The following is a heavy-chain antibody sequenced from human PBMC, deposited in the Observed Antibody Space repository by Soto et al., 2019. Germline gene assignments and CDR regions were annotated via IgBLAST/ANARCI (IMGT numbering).Heavy chain of an antibody. V-gene: IGHV1-18*04. CDR2: ISTYNGNT. CDR3: AAWAGQVRGYGGPFDY. CDR1: GDTFTSDG. Sequence: QVQLVQSGPDVRKPGASVKVSCKAPGDTFTSDGISWVRQAPGQGLEWMGWISTYNGNTKLAQKLQGRVTMTTDTSTSTVYVELRSLTSDDTAVYYCAAWAGQVRGYGGPFDYWGQGTLLTVSS. J-gene: IGHJ4*02. D-gene: IGHD5-12*01.